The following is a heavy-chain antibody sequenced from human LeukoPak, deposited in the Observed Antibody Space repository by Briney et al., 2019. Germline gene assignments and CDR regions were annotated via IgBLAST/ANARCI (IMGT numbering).Heavy chain of an antibody. CDR2: INHSGST. J-gene: IGHJ4*02. CDR1: GGSFSGYY. V-gene: IGHV4-34*01. D-gene: IGHD1-26*01. CDR3: ARDSGSYRNIYFDY. Sequence: SETLSLTCAVYGGSFSGYYWSWIRQPPGKGLEWIGEINHSGSTNYNPSLKSRVTISVGTSKNQFSLKLSSVTAADTAVYYCARDSGSYRNIYFDYWGQGTLVTVSS.